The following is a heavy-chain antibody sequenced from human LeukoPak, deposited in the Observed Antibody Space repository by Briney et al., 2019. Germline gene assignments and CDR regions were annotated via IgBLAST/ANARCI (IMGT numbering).Heavy chain of an antibody. Sequence: TSETLSLTCTVSGGSIRSYYWSWIRQPPGKGLEWIGYIYYSGSTNYNPSLKSRVTISVDTSKNQFSLKLSSVTAADTAVYYCARGGQYSSSWYGLSPYFDYWGQGTLVTVSS. J-gene: IGHJ4*02. D-gene: IGHD6-13*01. CDR2: IYYSGST. CDR1: GGSIRSYY. V-gene: IGHV4-59*01. CDR3: ARGGQYSSSWYGLSPYFDY.